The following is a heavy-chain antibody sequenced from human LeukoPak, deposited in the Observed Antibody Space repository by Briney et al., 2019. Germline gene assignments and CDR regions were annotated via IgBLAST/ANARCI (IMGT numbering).Heavy chain of an antibody. D-gene: IGHD4-17*01. Sequence: GRSLRLSCAASGFTFSSYGMHWVRQAPGKGLEWVALIWYDGSNKYYADSVKGRFTISRDNSKNTPYLQMNSLRAEDTALYYCAKDGSDYDIDYWGQGTLVTVTS. CDR2: IWYDGSNK. CDR3: AKDGSDYDIDY. J-gene: IGHJ4*02. CDR1: GFTFSSYG. V-gene: IGHV3-33*06.